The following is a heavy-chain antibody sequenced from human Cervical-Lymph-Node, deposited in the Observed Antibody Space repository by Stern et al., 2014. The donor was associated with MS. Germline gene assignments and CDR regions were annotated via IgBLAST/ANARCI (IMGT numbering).Heavy chain of an antibody. Sequence: VQLVQSGDEVKKPGSSVKVSCKASGDTFSSYAINWVRQVPGQGLEWMGGITPVFGTTNYAQKFQGRVTITADKSTNTAYMELMTLRSEDTAVYYCARGGGLVGYFDYWGQGTLVSVSS. V-gene: IGHV1-69*06. CDR1: GDTFSSYA. CDR2: ITPVFGTT. D-gene: IGHD1-26*01. J-gene: IGHJ4*02. CDR3: ARGGGLVGYFDY.